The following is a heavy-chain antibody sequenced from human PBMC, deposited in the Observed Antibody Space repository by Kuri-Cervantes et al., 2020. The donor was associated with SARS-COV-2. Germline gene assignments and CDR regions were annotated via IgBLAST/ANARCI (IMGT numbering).Heavy chain of an antibody. Sequence: GESLKISCAACGFTFSSYDMHWVRQATGKGLEWVSAIGTAGDTYYPGPVKGQFTISRENAKNSLYLQMNSLRAEDTALYYCARAAHDCSSTSCELDYWGQGTLVTVSS. V-gene: IGHV3-13*03. CDR1: GFTFSSYD. CDR3: ARAAHDCSSTSCELDY. CDR2: IGTAGDT. D-gene: IGHD2-2*01. J-gene: IGHJ4*02.